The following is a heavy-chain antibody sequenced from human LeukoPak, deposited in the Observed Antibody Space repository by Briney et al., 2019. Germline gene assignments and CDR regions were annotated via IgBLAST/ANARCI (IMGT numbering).Heavy chain of an antibody. CDR2: IYNSGST. CDR1: GGSISIYY. V-gene: IGHV4-59*01. J-gene: IGHJ4*02. Sequence: SETLSLTCTVSGGSISIYYWSWIRQPPGKGLEWIGYIYNSGSTNYNPSLRGRVTISVDTSKNQFSLKLNSVTAADTAVYYCVRDRELTYWSQGTLVTVSS. CDR3: VRDRELTY. D-gene: IGHD1-26*01.